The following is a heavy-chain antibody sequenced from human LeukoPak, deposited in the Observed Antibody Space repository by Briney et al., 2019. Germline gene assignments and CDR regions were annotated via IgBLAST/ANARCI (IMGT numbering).Heavy chain of an antibody. CDR1: GGTFSSYA. Sequence: GSSVKVSCKASGGTFSSYAISWVRQAPGQGLEWMGGIIPIFGTANYAQKFQGRVTITADESTSTAYMELSSLRSEDTAVYYCARNSPPGSGQYYYYGMDVWGQGTTVTVPS. D-gene: IGHD3-10*01. CDR3: ARNSPPGSGQYYYYGMDV. CDR2: IIPIFGTA. V-gene: IGHV1-69*01. J-gene: IGHJ6*02.